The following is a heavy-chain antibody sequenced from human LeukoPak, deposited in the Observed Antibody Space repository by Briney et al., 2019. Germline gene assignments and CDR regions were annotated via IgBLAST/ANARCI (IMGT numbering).Heavy chain of an antibody. Sequence: PGGSLRLSCAASGFTFSSYAMSWVRQAPRKGLEWVSAISGSGGSTYYADSVKGRFTISRDNSKNTLYLQMNSLRAEDTAVYYCAKGPDVMIVVVPAAPDDYFDYWGQGTLVTVSS. J-gene: IGHJ4*02. CDR3: AKGPDVMIVVVPAAPDDYFDY. V-gene: IGHV3-23*01. D-gene: IGHD2-2*01. CDR2: ISGSGGST. CDR1: GFTFSSYA.